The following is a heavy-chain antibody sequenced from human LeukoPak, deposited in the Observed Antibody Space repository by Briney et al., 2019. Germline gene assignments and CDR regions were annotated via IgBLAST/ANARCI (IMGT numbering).Heavy chain of an antibody. Sequence: GGSLRLSCAASGFTFTNYWIHWVRHAPGKGLGWVSRINTDGRITMYADFVKGRFTLSRDHATNTLSLQMSRHIAKHTSVNYCATIGYSSEPWGQGTLVTVSS. V-gene: IGHV3-74*03. CDR1: GFTFTNYW. J-gene: IGHJ5*02. CDR3: ATIGYSSEP. D-gene: IGHD6-13*01. CDR2: INTDGRIT.